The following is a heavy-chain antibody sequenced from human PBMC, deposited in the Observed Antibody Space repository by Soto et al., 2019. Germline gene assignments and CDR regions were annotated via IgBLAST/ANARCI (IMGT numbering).Heavy chain of an antibody. Sequence: SETLSLTCTLSGGSISSYYWSLIRQPPGKGLEWIGYIYYSGSTNYNPSLKSRVTISVDTSKNQFSLKLSSVTAADTAVYYCARDMAPGTVWWFDPWGQGTLVTVSS. CDR1: GGSISSYY. J-gene: IGHJ5*02. V-gene: IGHV4-59*01. CDR2: IYYSGST. D-gene: IGHD6-13*01. CDR3: ARDMAPGTVWWFDP.